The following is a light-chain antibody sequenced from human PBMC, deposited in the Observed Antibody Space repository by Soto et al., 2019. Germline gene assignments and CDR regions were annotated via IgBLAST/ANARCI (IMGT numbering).Light chain of an antibody. Sequence: EIVMTQSPATLSVSPGERATLSCRASQSVSSDLAWYQHKPGQALRLLIYGASTRATGIPVRFSGSGSATDSTLTISSLQSEDFAVYYCQHYNNQPLTFGGGTKVDIK. J-gene: IGKJ4*01. V-gene: IGKV3-15*01. CDR3: QHYNNQPLT. CDR2: GAS. CDR1: QSVSSD.